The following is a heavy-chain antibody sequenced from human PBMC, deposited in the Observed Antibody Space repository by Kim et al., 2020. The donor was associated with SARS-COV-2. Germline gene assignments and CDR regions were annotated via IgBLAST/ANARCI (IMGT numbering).Heavy chain of an antibody. Sequence: VKGRFTISRDKAKNSLYLQMNSLRAEDTAGYYCARDAGLYYYDSSGYYPHWGQGTLVTVSS. J-gene: IGHJ4*02. D-gene: IGHD3-22*01. CDR3: ARDAGLYYYDSSGYYPH. V-gene: IGHV3-11*06.